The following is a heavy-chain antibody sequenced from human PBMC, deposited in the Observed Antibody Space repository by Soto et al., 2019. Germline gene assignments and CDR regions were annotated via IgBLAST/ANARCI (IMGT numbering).Heavy chain of an antibody. V-gene: IGHV3-9*01. Sequence: EIQLVESGGGLVQPGRSLRLSCAASGFIFDDFAMHWVRQAPGKGLEWVSSITWNSASVAYADSVKGRFTISRDNAKNSLYLQMNNVRPEDAALYYCTKEVYGMGYYYYGMDVWGQGTTVIVSS. CDR3: TKEVYGMGYYYYGMDV. D-gene: IGHD2-8*01. CDR2: ITWNSASV. CDR1: GFIFDDFA. J-gene: IGHJ6*02.